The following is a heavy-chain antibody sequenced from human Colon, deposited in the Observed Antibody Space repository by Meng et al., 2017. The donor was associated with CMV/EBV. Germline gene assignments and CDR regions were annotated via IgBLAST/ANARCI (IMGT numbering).Heavy chain of an antibody. CDR1: GVIFSDHY. J-gene: IGHJ4*02. D-gene: IGHD1-26*01. CDR2: VRDRGNSYTT. Sequence: SGVIFSDHYMDWVRQAPGQGLEWVGRVRDRGNSYTTEYAASVKGRFTISRDDSKNSLYLQMNSLENEDTAVHYCVKSSGTFYPAFDYWGQGTLVTVSS. V-gene: IGHV3-72*01. CDR3: VKSSGTFYPAFDY.